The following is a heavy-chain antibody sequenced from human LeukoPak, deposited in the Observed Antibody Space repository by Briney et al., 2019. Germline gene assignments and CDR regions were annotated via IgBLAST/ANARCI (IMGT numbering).Heavy chain of an antibody. D-gene: IGHD5-12*01. CDR1: GYTFTSYG. CDR2: ISAYNGNT. Sequence: ASVKVSCKASGYTFTSYGISWVRQAPGQGLEWMGWISAYNGNTNSAQKFQGRVTMTIDTSTTTAYMELRSLRSDDTAVYYCARDAIVAGATWYYYYYMDVWGKGTTVTVSS. J-gene: IGHJ6*03. V-gene: IGHV1-18*01. CDR3: ARDAIVAGATWYYYYYMDV.